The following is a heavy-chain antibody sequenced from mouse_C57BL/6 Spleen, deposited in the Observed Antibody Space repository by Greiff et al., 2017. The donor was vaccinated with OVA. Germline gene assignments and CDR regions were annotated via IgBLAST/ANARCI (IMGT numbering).Heavy chain of an antibody. J-gene: IGHJ2*01. V-gene: IGHV1-80*01. CDR3: ARVGTTVVAPYYFDY. CDR1: GYAFSSYW. CDR2: IYPGDGDT. D-gene: IGHD1-1*01. Sequence: VKLMESGAELVKPGASVKISCKASGYAFSSYWMNWVKQRPGKGLEWIGQIYPGDGDTNYNGKFKGKATLTADKSSSTAYMQLSSLTSEDSAVYFCARVGTTVVAPYYFDYWGQGTTLTVSS.